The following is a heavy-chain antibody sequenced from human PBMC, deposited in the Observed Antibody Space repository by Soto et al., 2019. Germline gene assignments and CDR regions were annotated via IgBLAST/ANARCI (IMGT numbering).Heavy chain of an antibody. Sequence: EGSLRLSCAASGFTFSNAWMSWVRQAPGKGLEWVGRIKGEADGGTTDYAAPVKGRITISRDHSKDTINLHMNNLKSEDTAVYYCTTGLSNGYYNFDYWGQGT. J-gene: IGHJ4*02. CDR1: GFTFSNAW. V-gene: IGHV3-15*01. CDR3: TTGLSNGYYNFDY. CDR2: IKGEADGGTT. D-gene: IGHD3-22*01.